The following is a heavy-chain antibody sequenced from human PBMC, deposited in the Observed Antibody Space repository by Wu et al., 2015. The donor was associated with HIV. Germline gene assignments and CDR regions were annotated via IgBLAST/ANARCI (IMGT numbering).Heavy chain of an antibody. CDR1: YILTSYP. J-gene: IGHJ5*01. CDR3: ARVQFDPDYYTYFDL. D-gene: IGHD4/OR15-4a*01. V-gene: IGHV1-18*01. Sequence: QAQLVQSGPEAKRPGASVKVSCKASYILTSYPIGWVRQAPGQRLEWMGWMNPRNGYIQPAQRFQDRITMSTTNSAHTAYMELRSLTSDDTAIYFCARVQFDPDYYTYFDLWGQGTLVTVSS. CDR2: MNPRNGYI.